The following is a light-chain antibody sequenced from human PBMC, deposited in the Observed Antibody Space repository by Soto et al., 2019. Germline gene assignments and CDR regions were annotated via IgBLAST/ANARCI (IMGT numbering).Light chain of an antibody. CDR1: SRDVGGYNY. CDR2: DVS. J-gene: IGLJ1*01. CDR3: SSYTTSNTRQIV. Sequence: QSALNQPAAVSGSPGQSITISCTGTSRDVGGYNYVSWYQHHPGKAPKLMIFDVSNRPSGVSNRFSGSKSGNTASLTISGLQPGDEADYYCSSYTTSNTRQIVFGTGTKVTVL. V-gene: IGLV2-14*03.